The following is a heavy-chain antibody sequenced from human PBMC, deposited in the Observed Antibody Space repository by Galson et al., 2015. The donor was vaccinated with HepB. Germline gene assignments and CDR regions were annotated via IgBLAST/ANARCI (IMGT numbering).Heavy chain of an antibody. Sequence: VSCKASGYTFTGYYMHWVRQAPGQGLEWMGIINPSGGSISYAQKFQGRVTMTRDTSTSTVYMELSSLRSEDTAVYYCARAFVASHARSYDILTGPSDYWGQGTLVTVSS. CDR2: INPSGGSI. V-gene: IGHV1-46*03. J-gene: IGHJ4*02. CDR1: GYTFTGYY. CDR3: ARAFVASHARSYDILTGPSDY. D-gene: IGHD3-9*01.